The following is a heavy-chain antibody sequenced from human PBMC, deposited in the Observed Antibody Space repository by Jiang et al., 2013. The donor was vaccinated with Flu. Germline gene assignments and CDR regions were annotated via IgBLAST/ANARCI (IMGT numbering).Heavy chain of an antibody. Sequence: AISSNGGSTYYADSVKGRFTISRDNSKNTLYLQMSSLRAEDTAVYYCVKDSSSWNRWGQGTLVTVSS. V-gene: IGHV3-64D*06. CDR2: ISSNGGST. D-gene: IGHD6-13*01. CDR3: VKDSSSWNR. J-gene: IGHJ4*02.